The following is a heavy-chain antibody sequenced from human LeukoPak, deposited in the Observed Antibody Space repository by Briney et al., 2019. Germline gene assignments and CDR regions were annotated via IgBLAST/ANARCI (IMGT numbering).Heavy chain of an antibody. Sequence: GGSLRLSCAASGFTLSSYWMSWVRQAPGKGLEWVANIKEDGSENYYVDSVKGRFTISRDNAKNSLYLHMSSLTAEDTAMYYCARDWVAGVPFDAFDIWGQGTMVSVSS. J-gene: IGHJ3*02. CDR2: IKEDGSEN. D-gene: IGHD3-10*01. CDR1: GFTLSSYW. CDR3: ARDWVAGVPFDAFDI. V-gene: IGHV3-7*03.